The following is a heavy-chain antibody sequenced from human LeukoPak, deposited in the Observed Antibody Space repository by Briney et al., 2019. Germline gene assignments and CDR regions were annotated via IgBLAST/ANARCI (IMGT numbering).Heavy chain of an antibody. V-gene: IGHV1-69*05. CDR1: GGTFSSYA. J-gene: IGHJ5*02. Sequence: GASVTVSCKASGGTFSSYAISWVRQAPGQGLEWMGGIIPIFGTANYAQKFQGRVTITTDESTSTAYMELSSLRSEDTAVYYCAREDYGILTGYFTSRFDPWGQGTLVTVSS. CDR3: AREDYGILTGYFTSRFDP. D-gene: IGHD3-9*01. CDR2: IIPIFGTA.